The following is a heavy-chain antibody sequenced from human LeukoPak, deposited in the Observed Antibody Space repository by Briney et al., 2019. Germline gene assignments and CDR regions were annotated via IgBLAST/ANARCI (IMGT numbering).Heavy chain of an antibody. CDR1: GFTVSSNY. J-gene: IGHJ4*02. CDR2: IYSGGST. D-gene: IGHD4-23*01. V-gene: IGHV3-66*02. CDR3: ARDPTVVTGGGYFDY. Sequence: GGSLRLSCAASGFTVSSNYMSWVRQAPGKGLEWVSVIYSGGSTYYADSVKGRFTISRDNSKNTLYLQTNSLRAEDTAVYYCARDPTVVTGGGYFDYWGQGTPVTVSS.